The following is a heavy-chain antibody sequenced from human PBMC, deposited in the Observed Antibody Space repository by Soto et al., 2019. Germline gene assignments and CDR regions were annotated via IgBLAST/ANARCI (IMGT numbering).Heavy chain of an antibody. Sequence: ASVKVSCKASGYTFTSYGISWVRQAPGQGLEWMGWISAYNGNTNYAQKLQGRVTMTTDTSTSTAYMELRSLRSDDTAVYYCAREAPEGIVVVPAVIRASNWFDPWGQGTLVTVS. D-gene: IGHD2-2*01. V-gene: IGHV1-18*01. CDR3: AREAPEGIVVVPAVIRASNWFDP. J-gene: IGHJ5*02. CDR1: GYTFTSYG. CDR2: ISAYNGNT.